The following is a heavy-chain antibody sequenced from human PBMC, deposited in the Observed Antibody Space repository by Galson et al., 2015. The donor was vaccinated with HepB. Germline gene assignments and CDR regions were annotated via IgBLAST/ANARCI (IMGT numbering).Heavy chain of an antibody. J-gene: IGHJ4*02. V-gene: IGHV4-31*03. CDR2: IYYSGST. D-gene: IGHD2-21*01. Sequence: TLSLTCTVSGGSISSGGYYWSWIRQHPGKGLEWIGYIYYSGSTYYNPSLKSRVTISVDTSKNQFSLKLSSVTAADTAVYYCARVYCGGDCYRGGFDYWGQGTLVTVSS. CDR3: ARVYCGGDCYRGGFDY. CDR1: GGSISSGGYY.